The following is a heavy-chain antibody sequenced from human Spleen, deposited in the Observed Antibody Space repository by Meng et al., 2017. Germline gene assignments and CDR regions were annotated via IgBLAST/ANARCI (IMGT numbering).Heavy chain of an antibody. CDR1: GDSISNYY. D-gene: IGHD1-7*01. CDR2: IYYSGST. CDR3: ARHPQFGTTMIEY. V-gene: IGHV4-59*08. Sequence: QVQLQESGPGLVRPSENLSLPCVVSGDSISNYYWSWIRQPPGKRLEYIGYIYYSGSTDYNPSLKSRVTTSVDTSKNQFSLKLNSVTAADTAVYFCARHPQFGTTMIEYWGQGTLVTVSS. J-gene: IGHJ4*02.